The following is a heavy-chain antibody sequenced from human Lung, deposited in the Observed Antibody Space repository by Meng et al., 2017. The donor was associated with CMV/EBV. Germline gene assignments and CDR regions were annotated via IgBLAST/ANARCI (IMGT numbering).Heavy chain of an antibody. CDR2: ISHDGSNK. CDR3: ARIRSYYGSGSYSHDACDI. V-gene: IGHV3-30-3*01. D-gene: IGHD3-10*01. CDR1: GFTFSSYI. J-gene: IGHJ3*02. Sequence: SXKISXAASGFTFSSYIMHWVRQAPGKGLEWVAVISHDGSNKYYADPVKGRFTISRDNSKNTLYLQMNSLRAEDMAVYYCARIRSYYGSGSYSHDACDIWGQGKXVT.